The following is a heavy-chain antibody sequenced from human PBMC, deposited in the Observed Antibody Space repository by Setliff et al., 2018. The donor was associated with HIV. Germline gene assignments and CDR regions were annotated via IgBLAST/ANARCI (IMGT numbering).Heavy chain of an antibody. CDR2: IRRKAYGGTR. Sequence: GGSLRLSCTASGFTFGDYAMSWFRQALGKGLEWVGFIRRKAYGGTREYAASVKGRFTISRDDSKSIAYLQMNSLKTEDTAVYYCTRVGGGYSGYDYSGFYMDVWGKGTTVTVSS. D-gene: IGHD5-12*01. V-gene: IGHV3-49*03. CDR3: TRVGGGYSGYDYSGFYMDV. J-gene: IGHJ6*03. CDR1: GFTFGDYA.